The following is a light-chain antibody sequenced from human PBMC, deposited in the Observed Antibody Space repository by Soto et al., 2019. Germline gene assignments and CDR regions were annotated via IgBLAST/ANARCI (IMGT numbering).Light chain of an antibody. CDR2: DVS. J-gene: IGKJ1*01. V-gene: IGKV3-11*01. CDR1: QSVSNS. CDR3: QQCYNWPQWT. Sequence: EIVLTQSPGTLSLSPGERGTLSCRASQSVSNSLAWYQQRPGQSPRLLIYDVSTRATGIPARFGGSGSGTDFTLTISSLEPEDFAVYYCQQCYNWPQWTFGQGTKVDIK.